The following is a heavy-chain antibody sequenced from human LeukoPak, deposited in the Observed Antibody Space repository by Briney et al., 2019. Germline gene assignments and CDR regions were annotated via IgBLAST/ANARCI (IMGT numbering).Heavy chain of an antibody. CDR1: GFTFSSYG. CDR3: AKDGNYYGSGSFHPH. CDR2: IRYDGSNK. J-gene: IGHJ4*02. V-gene: IGHV3-30*02. Sequence: GGSLRLSCAASGFTFSSYGMHWVRQAPGKGLEWVAFIRYDGSNKYYADSVKGRFTISRDNSKNTLYLQMNSLRAEDTAVYYCAKDGNYYGSGSFHPHWGQGTLVTVSS. D-gene: IGHD3-10*01.